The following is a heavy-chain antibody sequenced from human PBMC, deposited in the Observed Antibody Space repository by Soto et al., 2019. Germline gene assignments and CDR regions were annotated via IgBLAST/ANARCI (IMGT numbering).Heavy chain of an antibody. D-gene: IGHD6-13*01. CDR1: GFTFSSYA. J-gene: IGHJ6*02. CDR3: AKVYFSSSWSSRQIYYYYGMDV. Sequence: GGSLRLSCAASGFTFSSYAMNWVRQAPGKGLEWVSGISDSGGSTYYADSVKGRFTISRDNSKNTLYVQMNSLRAEDTAVYYCAKVYFSSSWSSRQIYYYYGMDVWGQGTTVTVSS. CDR2: ISDSGGST. V-gene: IGHV3-23*01.